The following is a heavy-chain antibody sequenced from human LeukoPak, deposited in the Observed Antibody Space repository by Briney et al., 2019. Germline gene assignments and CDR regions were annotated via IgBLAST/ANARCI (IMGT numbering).Heavy chain of an antibody. CDR2: IYYSGST. CDR3: ARGAGAGYNLQPFDY. Sequence: SETLSLTCTVSGGSISSYYWSWIRQPPGKGLEWIGYIYYSGSTKYNPSLKSRVSISVDTSKNQFSLKLSSVTAADTAVYYCARGAGAGYNLQPFDYWGQGTLVTVSS. V-gene: IGHV4-59*08. J-gene: IGHJ4*02. D-gene: IGHD5-24*01. CDR1: GGSISSYY.